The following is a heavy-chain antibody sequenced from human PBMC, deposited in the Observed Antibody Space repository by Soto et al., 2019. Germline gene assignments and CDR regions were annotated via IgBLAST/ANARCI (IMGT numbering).Heavy chain of an antibody. Sequence: QVQLQESGPGLAKPSETLSLTCTVSGGSISSYYWSWIRQTPGKGLEWIGYIYYSGSTNYNPSLKSRVTISVDTSKNQFSLKLSSVTAADTAVYYCARDSGYNKDYYYYGMDVWGQGTTVTVSS. CDR2: IYYSGST. J-gene: IGHJ6*02. V-gene: IGHV4-59*01. CDR1: GGSISSYY. D-gene: IGHD3-3*01. CDR3: ARDSGYNKDYYYYGMDV.